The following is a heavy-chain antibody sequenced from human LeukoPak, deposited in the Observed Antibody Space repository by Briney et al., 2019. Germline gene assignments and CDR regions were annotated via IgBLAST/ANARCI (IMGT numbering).Heavy chain of an antibody. CDR2: INPNRGGT. CDR1: GYTFTGTN. J-gene: IGHJ6*02. V-gene: IGHV1-2*02. CDR3: ARGPNLWFGESDYYGMDV. Sequence: ASVKVSCKASGYTFTGTNMHWGRQAPGQGLGWLGWINPNRGGTNYAQTFQGRVTMSRDTSISTAYMELSRLRSDDTAVYYCARGPNLWFGESDYYGMDVWGQGTTVTVSS. D-gene: IGHD3-10*01.